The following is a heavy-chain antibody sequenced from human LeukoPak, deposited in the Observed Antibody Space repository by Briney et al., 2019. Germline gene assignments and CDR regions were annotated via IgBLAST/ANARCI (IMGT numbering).Heavy chain of an antibody. V-gene: IGHV4-39*01. CDR1: GGSISSSSYY. CDR3: ARLRLTYDILTGYSLGWFDP. J-gene: IGHJ5*02. CDR2: IYYSGST. D-gene: IGHD3-9*01. Sequence: PSETLSLTCTVSGGSISSSSYYWGWIRQPPRKGLEWIGSIYYSGSTYYNPSLKSRVTISVDTSKNQFSLKLSSVTAADTAVYYCARLRLTYDILTGYSLGWFDPWGQGTLVTVSS.